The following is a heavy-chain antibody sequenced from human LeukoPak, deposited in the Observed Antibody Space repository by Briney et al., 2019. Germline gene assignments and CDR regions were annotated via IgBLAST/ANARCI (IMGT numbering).Heavy chain of an antibody. CDR3: ARQKAIGGYVSFPFDY. Sequence: SETLSLTCTVSGGSISSSSYYWGWILQPPGKGLEWIGSIYYSGSTYYNPSLKSRVTISVDTSKNQFSLKLSSVTAADTAVYYCARQKAIGGYVSFPFDYWGQGTLVTVSS. J-gene: IGHJ4*02. CDR2: IYYSGST. CDR1: GGSISSSSYY. V-gene: IGHV4-39*01. D-gene: IGHD5-12*01.